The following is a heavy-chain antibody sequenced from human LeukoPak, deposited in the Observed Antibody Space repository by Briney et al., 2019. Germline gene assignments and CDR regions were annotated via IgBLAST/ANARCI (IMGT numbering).Heavy chain of an antibody. CDR3: ARDGDFIAVATL. Sequence: ASVKVSCKASAYTFTGYYMHWVRQAPGQGLEWMGIINPSGGSTSYAQKFQGRVTMTRDMSTSTVYMELSSLRSEDTAVYYCARDGDFIAVATLWGQGTLVTVSS. CDR2: INPSGGST. V-gene: IGHV1-46*01. CDR1: AYTFTGYY. D-gene: IGHD6-19*01. J-gene: IGHJ4*02.